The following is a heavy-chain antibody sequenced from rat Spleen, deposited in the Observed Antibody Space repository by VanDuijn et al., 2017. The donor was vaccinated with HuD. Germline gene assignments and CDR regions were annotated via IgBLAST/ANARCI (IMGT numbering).Heavy chain of an antibody. D-gene: IGHD1-11*01. Sequence: EVQMVESGGGLVQPGRSLKLSCAASGFTFSDYGMAWVRQAPTTGLEWVATISYGDSSGHSGTYYRDSVKGRFTISRDNAKSTLYLQMDSLRSEDTATYYCARRYDFDYWGQGVMVTVSS. CDR1: GFTFSDYG. CDR3: ARRYDFDY. V-gene: IGHV5-29*01. J-gene: IGHJ2*01. CDR2: ISYGDSSGHSGT.